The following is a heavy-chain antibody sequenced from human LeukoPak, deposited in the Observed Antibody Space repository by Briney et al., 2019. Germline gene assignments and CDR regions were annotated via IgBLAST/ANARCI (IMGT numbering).Heavy chain of an antibody. J-gene: IGHJ4*02. D-gene: IGHD3-10*01. CDR1: GYTFTSYA. V-gene: IGHV1-69*05. CDR2: IIPIFGTA. Sequence: SVKVSCKASGYTFTSYAISWVRQAPGRGLEWMGGIIPIFGTANYAQKFQGRVTITTDESTSTAYMELSSLRSEDTAVYYCATPVGYGSGRILTGAYYFDYWGQGTLVTVSS. CDR3: ATPVGYGSGRILTGAYYFDY.